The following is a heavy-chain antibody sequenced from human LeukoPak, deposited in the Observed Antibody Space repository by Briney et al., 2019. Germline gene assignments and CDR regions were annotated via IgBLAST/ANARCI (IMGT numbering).Heavy chain of an antibody. CDR2: ISSSSSYI. J-gene: IGHJ4*02. V-gene: IGHV3-21*01. D-gene: IGHD3-22*01. Sequence: GGSLRLSCAASGFTFSSYSMNWVRQAPGKRLEWVSSISSSSSYIYYADSVKGRFTISRDNAKNSLYLQMNSLRAEDTAVYYCARGMGTEKYYYDSSGYYPMGYWGQGTLVTVSS. CDR3: ARGMGTEKYYYDSSGYYPMGY. CDR1: GFTFSSYS.